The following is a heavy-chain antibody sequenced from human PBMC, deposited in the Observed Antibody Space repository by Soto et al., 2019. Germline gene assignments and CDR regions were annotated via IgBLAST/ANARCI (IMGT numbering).Heavy chain of an antibody. Sequence: QVQLVESGGGVVQPGRSLRLSCAASGFTFSSYAMHWVRQAPGKGLEWVAVISYDGSNKYYADSVKGRFTISRDNSRNTLYLQMNSLRAEDTAVYYCARDCFLLYYYYGMDVWGQGTTVTISS. V-gene: IGHV3-30-3*01. CDR2: ISYDGSNK. CDR3: ARDCFLLYYYYGMDV. CDR1: GFTFSSYA. J-gene: IGHJ6*02.